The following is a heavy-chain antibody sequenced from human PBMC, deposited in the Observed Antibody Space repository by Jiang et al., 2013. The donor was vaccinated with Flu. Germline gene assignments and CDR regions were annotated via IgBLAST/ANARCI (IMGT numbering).Heavy chain of an antibody. D-gene: IGHD6-13*01. CDR2: IYYSGST. Sequence: GSGLVKPSETLSLTCTVSGGSISSYYWSWIRQPPGKGLEWIGYIYYSGSTNYNPSLKSRVTISVDTSKNQFSLKLSSVTAADTAVYYCARGRAAAAGVWYFDLWGLAPWSLSPQ. CDR3: ARGRAAAAGVWYFDL. V-gene: IGHV4-59*08. CDR1: GGSISSYY. J-gene: IGHJ2*01.